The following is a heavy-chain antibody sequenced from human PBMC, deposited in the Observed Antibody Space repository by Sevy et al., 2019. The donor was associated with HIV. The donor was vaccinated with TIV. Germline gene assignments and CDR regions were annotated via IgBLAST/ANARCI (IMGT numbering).Heavy chain of an antibody. V-gene: IGHV3-15*01. CDR3: TTGGCILQH. J-gene: IGHJ4*02. CDR2: IKSKTEGGTT. D-gene: IGHD2-8*01. Sequence: GGSLRLSCAASGFTFSNVWMSWVRQAPGKGLEWVGHIKSKTEGGTTDYAAPVKGRFTISRDDSRNTLDLQMNSLKAEDTALYYCTTGGCILQHWGQGTLVTVSS. CDR1: GFTFSNVW.